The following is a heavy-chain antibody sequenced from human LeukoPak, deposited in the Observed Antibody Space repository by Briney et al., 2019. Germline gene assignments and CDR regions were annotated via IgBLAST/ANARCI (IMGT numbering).Heavy chain of an antibody. CDR3: AYCRLPLSNYGWGDYFDY. D-gene: IGHD3-16*01. CDR1: GFSLSSSGVG. V-gene: IGHV2-5*01. CDR2: IYWNDDK. J-gene: IGHJ4*02. Sequence: SGPTLVNATQTLTLTCSFIGFSLSSSGVGVGWIRQPPGKALEWLAAIYWNDDKRYSPSLTSRLTVTQDPSKEQVVLTITNMDPMDTATYYSAYCRLPLSNYGWGDYFDYWGQGALVTVSS.